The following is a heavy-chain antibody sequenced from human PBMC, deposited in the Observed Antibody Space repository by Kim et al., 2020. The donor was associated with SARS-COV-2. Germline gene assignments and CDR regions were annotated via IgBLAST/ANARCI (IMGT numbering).Heavy chain of an antibody. J-gene: IGHJ6*02. CDR3: ARDMGYSSGWYSYYYYGMDV. CDR2: ISSSGSTI. Sequence: GGSLRLSCAASGFTFSSYEMNWVRQAPGKGLEWVSYISSSGSTIYYADSVKGRFTISRDNAKNSLYLQMNSLRAEDTAVYYCARDMGYSSGWYSYYYYGMDVWGQGTTVTVSS. CDR1: GFTFSSYE. D-gene: IGHD6-19*01. V-gene: IGHV3-48*03.